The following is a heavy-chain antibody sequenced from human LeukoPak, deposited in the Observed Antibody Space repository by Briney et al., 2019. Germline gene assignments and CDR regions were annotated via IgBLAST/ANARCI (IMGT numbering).Heavy chain of an antibody. Sequence: GGSLRLSCAASGXTFSSYEMNWVRQAPGKGLEWVSYISSSGSTIYYADSVKGRFTISRDNAKNSLYLQMNSLRAEDTAVYYCARGAYYDSSGYYYDIDYWGQGTLVTVSS. J-gene: IGHJ4*02. CDR2: ISSSGSTI. V-gene: IGHV3-48*03. D-gene: IGHD3-22*01. CDR1: GXTFSSYE. CDR3: ARGAYYDSSGYYYDIDY.